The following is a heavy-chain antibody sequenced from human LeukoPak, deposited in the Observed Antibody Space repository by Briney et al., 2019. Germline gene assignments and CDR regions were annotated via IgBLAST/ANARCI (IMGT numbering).Heavy chain of an antibody. D-gene: IGHD2-2*01. Sequence: SETLSLTCTVSGDSISSYYWSWIRQPPGKGLEWFGYVYCSGSTNYNPSLKSRVTISVDTSKNQFSLKLSSVTAADTAVYYCARDKKGTSCYDSWGQGTLVTVSS. CDR1: GDSISSYY. CDR3: ARDKKGTSCYDS. J-gene: IGHJ4*02. CDR2: VYCSGST. V-gene: IGHV4-59*01.